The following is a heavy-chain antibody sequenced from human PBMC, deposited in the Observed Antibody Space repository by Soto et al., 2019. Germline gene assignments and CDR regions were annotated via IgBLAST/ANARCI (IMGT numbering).Heavy chain of an antibody. D-gene: IGHD2-15*01. V-gene: IGHV4-59*01. CDR3: ARAGPDASVGY. Sequence: SETLSLTCTVSGGSMSSYYWTWLRQSPGRGLEWIGYISYSGSTYYNPSLKSRVTISADTSKNQFSLRMNSMIAADTAVYYCARAGPDASVGYWGQGTLVTVSS. CDR2: ISYSGST. J-gene: IGHJ4*02. CDR1: GGSMSSYY.